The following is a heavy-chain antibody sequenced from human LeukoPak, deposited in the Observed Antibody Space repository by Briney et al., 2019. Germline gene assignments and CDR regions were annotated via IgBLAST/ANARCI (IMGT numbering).Heavy chain of an antibody. CDR3: AKGSTMVRGVIPFDY. CDR1: GFTFDDYA. J-gene: IGHJ4*02. D-gene: IGHD3-10*01. Sequence: GGPLRLSCAAAGFTFDDYAMHWVRQAPGKGLGWVSLISGDGGSTYYADSVKGRFTISRDNSKNSLYLQMNSLRTEDTALYYCAKGSTMVRGVIPFDYWGQGTLVTVSS. CDR2: ISGDGGST. V-gene: IGHV3-43*02.